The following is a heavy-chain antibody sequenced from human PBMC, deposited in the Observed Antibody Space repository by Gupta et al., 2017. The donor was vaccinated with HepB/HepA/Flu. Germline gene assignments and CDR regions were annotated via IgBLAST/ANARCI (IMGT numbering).Heavy chain of an antibody. Sequence: QVQLQESGPGLVKPSETLSLSCTVSGASINSYYWSWIRQPAGKGLEWIGRVFSSGNTNYNPSLKSRVTISVDTSKNRFSLKVNSMTAADTAVYFCARDRSDSVGAILGSHWFDTWGQGIRVIVSS. CDR3: ARDRSDSVGAILGSHWFDT. CDR1: GASINSYY. V-gene: IGHV4-4*07. J-gene: IGHJ5*02. D-gene: IGHD3-22*01. CDR2: VFSSGNT.